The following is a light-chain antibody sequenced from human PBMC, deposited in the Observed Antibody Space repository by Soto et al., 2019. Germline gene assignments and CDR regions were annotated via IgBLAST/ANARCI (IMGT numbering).Light chain of an antibody. CDR1: QSVNRY. CDR3: QQRDIWPWT. CDR2: DAS. J-gene: IGKJ1*01. Sequence: EIVLTQSPATLSLSPGERATLSCWASQSVNRYLVWYQQKPGQAPRLLMYDASKRATGIPARFSGSGSGTDFTLTINSLEPEDFAVYYCQQRDIWPWTFGQGTKVEIK. V-gene: IGKV3-11*01.